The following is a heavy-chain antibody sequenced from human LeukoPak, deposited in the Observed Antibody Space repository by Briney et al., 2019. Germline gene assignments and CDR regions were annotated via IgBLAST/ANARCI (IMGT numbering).Heavy chain of an antibody. V-gene: IGHV4-30-2*01. CDR3: ARASNYYDSSGASYWYFDL. CDR1: GGSISSGGYS. Sequence: PSETLSLTCAVSGGSISSGGYSWSWIRQPPGKGLEWIGYIYHSGSTYYNPSLKSRVTISVDRSKNQFSLKLSSVTAADTAVYYCARASNYYDSSGASYWYFDLWGRGTLVTVSS. J-gene: IGHJ2*01. CDR2: IYHSGST. D-gene: IGHD3-22*01.